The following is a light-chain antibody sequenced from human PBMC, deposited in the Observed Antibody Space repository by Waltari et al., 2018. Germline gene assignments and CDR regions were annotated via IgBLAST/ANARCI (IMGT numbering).Light chain of an antibody. CDR1: SCPVSSSYF. CDR3: VLYMGSGLWV. J-gene: IGLJ3*02. Sequence: QTVVTQEPSFSVSPAGTVTLPCGLSSCPVSSSYFPCWYKQPPGQAPRTLIYSTNTRSSGVPERFSGSILGNKAALTITGAQADDESDYYCVLYMGSGLWVFGGGTKLTVL. V-gene: IGLV8-61*01. CDR2: STN.